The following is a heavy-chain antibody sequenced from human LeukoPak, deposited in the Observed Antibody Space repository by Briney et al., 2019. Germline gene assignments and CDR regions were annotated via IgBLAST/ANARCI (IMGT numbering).Heavy chain of an antibody. CDR2: ISSSGSTI. J-gene: IGHJ4*02. Sequence: GGSLRLSCAASGFTFSDYYTSWIRQAPGKGLEWVSYISSSGSTIYYADSVKGRFTISRDNAKNSLYLQMNSLRAEDTAVYYCARDRRSGKDFDYWGQGTLVTVSS. V-gene: IGHV3-11*04. CDR1: GFTFSDYY. D-gene: IGHD1-26*01. CDR3: ARDRRSGKDFDY.